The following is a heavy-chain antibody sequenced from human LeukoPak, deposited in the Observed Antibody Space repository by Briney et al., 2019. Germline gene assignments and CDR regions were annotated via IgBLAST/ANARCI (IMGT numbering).Heavy chain of an antibody. Sequence: GGSLRLSCAASGFTFSSYAMHWVRQAPGKGLEWVAVISYDGSNKYYADSVKGRFTISRDNAKNSLHLQMNSLRAEDTAVYYCAKNYYDSSGLFDYWGQGTLVTVSS. CDR1: GFTFSSYA. J-gene: IGHJ4*02. V-gene: IGHV3-30-3*02. D-gene: IGHD3-22*01. CDR2: ISYDGSNK. CDR3: AKNYYDSSGLFDY.